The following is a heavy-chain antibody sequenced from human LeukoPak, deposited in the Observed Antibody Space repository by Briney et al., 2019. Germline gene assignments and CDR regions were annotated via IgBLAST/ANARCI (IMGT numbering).Heavy chain of an antibody. CDR1: GYTFTSYW. V-gene: IGHV5-51*01. CDR3: ARLIAVAGYHWFDP. Sequence: GESLKISCQGSGYTFTSYWIGWVRQMPGKGLEWMGIIYPGDSDTRYSPSFQGQVTISADKSISTAYLQWSSLKASDTAMYYCARLIAVAGYHWFDPWGQGTLVTVSS. CDR2: IYPGDSDT. D-gene: IGHD6-19*01. J-gene: IGHJ5*02.